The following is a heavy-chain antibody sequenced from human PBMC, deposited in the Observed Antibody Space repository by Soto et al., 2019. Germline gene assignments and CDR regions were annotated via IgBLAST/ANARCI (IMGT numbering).Heavy chain of an antibody. CDR3: ATTRGYDIGDGLFDP. D-gene: IGHD5-12*01. V-gene: IGHV6-1*01. J-gene: IGHJ5*02. Sequence: PSQTLSLTCAISGDNVSSNSAAWNWIRQTPSRGLEWLGRTYYRSKWYNDYAVSVKSRITINTDTSKNQFSLQLNSVTPEDTAVYYCATTRGYDIGDGLFDPRGQGTLVTVS. CDR1: GDNVSSNSAA. CDR2: TYYRSKWYN.